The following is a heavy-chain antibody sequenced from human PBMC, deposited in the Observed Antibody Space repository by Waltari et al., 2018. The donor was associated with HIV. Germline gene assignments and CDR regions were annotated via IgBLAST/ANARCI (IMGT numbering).Heavy chain of an antibody. J-gene: IGHJ4*02. CDR3: AHRHEGGQVDS. D-gene: IGHD3-16*01. CDR1: GFSLSTTGVG. CDR2: IYWDDDK. V-gene: IGHV2-5*02. Sequence: QITLKESGPTLVKPTQTLTLTCTFSGFSLSTTGVGVGWFRQPPGKALEWLALIYWDDDKYYSPSLKSRLTIINDTSKNQVILTMTNMDPVDTGTYYCAHRHEGGQVDSWGQGSLVTVSS.